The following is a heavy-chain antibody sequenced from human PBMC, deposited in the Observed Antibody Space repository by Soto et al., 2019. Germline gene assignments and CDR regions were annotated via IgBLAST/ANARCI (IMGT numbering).Heavy chain of an antibody. CDR1: GYTFTSYY. CDR3: ARDGSTYSRSLASDY. J-gene: IGHJ4*02. CDR2: INPSGGST. Sequence: ASVKVSCKASGYTFTSYYMHWVRQAPGQGLEWMGIINPSGGSTSYAQKFQGRVTMTRDTSTSTVYMELSSLRSEDTAVYYCARDGSTYSRSLASDYWGQGTLVTVSS. D-gene: IGHD6-6*01. V-gene: IGHV1-46*03.